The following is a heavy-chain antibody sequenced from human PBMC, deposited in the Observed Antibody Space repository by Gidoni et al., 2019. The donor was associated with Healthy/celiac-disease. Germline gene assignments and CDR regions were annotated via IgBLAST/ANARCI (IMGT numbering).Heavy chain of an antibody. CDR1: GGSFSGYY. J-gene: IGHJ4*02. V-gene: IGHV4-34*01. CDR2: INHSGST. D-gene: IGHD3-22*01. CDR3: ARVPLNYYDSSGYYYVRAYYFDY. Sequence: QVQLQQWGAGLLKPSETLSLTCAVYGGSFSGYYWSWIRQPPGKGLEWIGEINHSGSTNYNPSLKSRVTISVDTSKNQFSLKLSSVTAADTAVYYCARVPLNYYDSSGYYYVRAYYFDYWGQGTLVTVSS.